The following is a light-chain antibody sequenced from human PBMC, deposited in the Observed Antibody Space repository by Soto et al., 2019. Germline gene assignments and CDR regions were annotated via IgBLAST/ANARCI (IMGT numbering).Light chain of an antibody. CDR2: GAS. J-gene: IGKJ1*01. Sequence: EIVLTQSPGTLSFSPGERATLSCSASQSVSSSYLAWYRQKPGQAPRLLIYGASSRATGIPDRFSGSGSGTDFTLTISRLEPEDFAVYYCQQYGSSPGTFGQGTKVDIK. CDR3: QQYGSSPGT. V-gene: IGKV3-20*01. CDR1: QSVSSSY.